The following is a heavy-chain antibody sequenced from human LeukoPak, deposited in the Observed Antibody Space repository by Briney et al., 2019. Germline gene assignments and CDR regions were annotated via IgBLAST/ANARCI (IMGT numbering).Heavy chain of an antibody. Sequence: SQTLSLTCAISGDSVSSTNVGWNWIRQSPSSGLEWLGRTYNRSQFYNDYADSVKGRITITPDTSKNQFSLQLSSLTPDDTAVYYCARGTAFDIWGQGTMVTVSS. J-gene: IGHJ3*02. V-gene: IGHV6-1*01. D-gene: IGHD1-14*01. CDR3: ARGTAFDI. CDR1: GDSVSSTNVG. CDR2: TYNRSQFYN.